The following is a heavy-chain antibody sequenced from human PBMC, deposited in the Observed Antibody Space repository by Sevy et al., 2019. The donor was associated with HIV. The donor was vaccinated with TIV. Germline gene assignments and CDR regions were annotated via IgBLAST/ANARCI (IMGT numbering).Heavy chain of an antibody. V-gene: IGHV3-21*01. CDR3: ARGGYGSGSHSPSDY. CDR2: IGSSSSYI. CDR1: GFTFSSFS. D-gene: IGHD3-10*01. Sequence: GGSLRLSCAASGFTFSSFSMKWVRQAPGKGLELVSSIGSSSSYIYYADSMKGRFTISRDNTKNSLYLQMNSLRAEDTAVYYCARGGYGSGSHSPSDYWGQGTLVTVSS. J-gene: IGHJ4*02.